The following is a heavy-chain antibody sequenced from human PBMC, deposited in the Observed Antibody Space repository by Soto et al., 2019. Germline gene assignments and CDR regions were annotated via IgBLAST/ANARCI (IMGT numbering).Heavy chain of an antibody. CDR3: ARDKITGIFDY. D-gene: IGHD2-8*02. J-gene: IGHJ4*02. Sequence: QVQLQQWGAGLLKPSETLSLTCAVYGGSFSGYYWTWIRQPPGTGLEWIGETNHSGSTNYNPSLKRRVIISVATSQNQFSLKLTSVPAAGPAVYYCARDKITGIFDYWGQGTLVTVSS. V-gene: IGHV4-34*01. CDR1: GGSFSGYY. CDR2: TNHSGST.